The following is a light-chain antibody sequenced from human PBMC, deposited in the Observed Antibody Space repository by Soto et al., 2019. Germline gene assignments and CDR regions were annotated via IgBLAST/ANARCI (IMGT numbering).Light chain of an antibody. CDR3: ASYTSARIRV. Sequence: QSALTQPASVSASPGQSITLSCTGTSSDIGAYNSVSWYQQHPGKAPQLMIYDVSYRPSGISSRFSGSKSGNTASLTISGLQADDDADYYCASYTSARIRVFGGGTQLTVL. CDR1: SSDIGAYNS. CDR2: DVS. V-gene: IGLV2-14*01. J-gene: IGLJ2*01.